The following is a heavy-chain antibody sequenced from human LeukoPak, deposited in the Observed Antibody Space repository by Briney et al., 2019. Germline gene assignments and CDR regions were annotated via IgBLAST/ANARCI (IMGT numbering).Heavy chain of an antibody. V-gene: IGHV3-30-3*01. D-gene: IGHD2-2*03. J-gene: IGHJ4*02. CDR2: ISYDGSNK. CDR3: ARGGDCSSTSCYLPFDY. CDR1: GFTFSDYA. Sequence: SGGSLRLSCAASGFTFSDYAMHWVRQAPGKGLEWVAVISYDGSNKYYADSVKGRFTISRDNSKNTLYLQMNSLRTEDTAVYYCARGGDCSSTSCYLPFDYWGQGTPVTVSS.